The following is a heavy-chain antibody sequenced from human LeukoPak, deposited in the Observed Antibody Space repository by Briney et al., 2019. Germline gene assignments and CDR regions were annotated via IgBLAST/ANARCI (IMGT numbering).Heavy chain of an antibody. J-gene: IGHJ3*02. CDR3: ARDYGGNSDAFDI. V-gene: IGHV4-31*03. CDR1: GGSISSGGYY. CDR2: IYYSGST. Sequence: PSETLSLTCTVSGGSISSGGYYWSRIRQHPGKGLEWIGYIYYSGSTYYNPTLKSRVTISVDTSKNQFSLKLSSVTAADTAVYYCARDYGGNSDAFDIWGRGTMVTVSS. D-gene: IGHD4-23*01.